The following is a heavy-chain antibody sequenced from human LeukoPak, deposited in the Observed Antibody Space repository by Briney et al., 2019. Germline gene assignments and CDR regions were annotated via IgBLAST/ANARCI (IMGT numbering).Heavy chain of an antibody. CDR3: ARDLEAGYCSGGSCYFWWFDP. D-gene: IGHD2-15*01. J-gene: IGHJ5*02. CDR2: ISYDGSNN. V-gene: IGHV3-30*04. CDR1: GFTFSSYA. Sequence: GGSLRLSCAASGFTFSSYAMHWVRQSPGKGLEWVAVISYDGSNNYYADSVKGRFTISRDNSKNTLYLQMNSLRAEDTAVYYCARDLEAGYCSGGSCYFWWFDPWGQGTLVTVSS.